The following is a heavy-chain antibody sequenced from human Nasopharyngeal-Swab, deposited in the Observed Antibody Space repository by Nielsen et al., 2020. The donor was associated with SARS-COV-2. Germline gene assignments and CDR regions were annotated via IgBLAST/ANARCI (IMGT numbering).Heavy chain of an antibody. V-gene: IGHV3-30*04. CDR2: ISYDGSNK. Sequence: GGSLRLSCAASGFTFSSYAMRWVRQAPGKGLEWVAVISYDGSNKYYADSVKGRFTISRDNSKNTLYLQMNSLRAEDTAVYYCARVRAYYGSGSYDYWGQGTLVTASS. CDR1: GFTFSSYA. J-gene: IGHJ4*02. D-gene: IGHD3-10*01. CDR3: ARVRAYYGSGSYDY.